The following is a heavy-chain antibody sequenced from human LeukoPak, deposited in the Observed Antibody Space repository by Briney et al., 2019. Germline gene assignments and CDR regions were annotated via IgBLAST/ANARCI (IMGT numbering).Heavy chain of an antibody. CDR2: ISWNSGSI. CDR1: GFTFDDYA. Sequence: PGGSLRLSCAASGFTFDDYAMHWVRQAPGKGLEWVSGISWNSGSIGYADSVKGRFTISRDNAKNSLYLQMNSLRAEDTALYYCAKDNANYYDSSGYYLGDNAFDIWGQGTMVTVSS. J-gene: IGHJ3*02. CDR3: AKDNANYYDSSGYYLGDNAFDI. D-gene: IGHD3-22*01. V-gene: IGHV3-9*01.